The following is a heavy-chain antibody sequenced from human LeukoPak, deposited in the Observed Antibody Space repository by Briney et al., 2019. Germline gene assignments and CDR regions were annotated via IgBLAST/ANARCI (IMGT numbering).Heavy chain of an antibody. CDR1: GFTFSSYE. V-gene: IGHV4-39*01. Sequence: GSLRLSCGASGFTFSSYEMNWIRQPPGKGLEWIGSIYYSGSTYYNPSLKSRVTISVDTSKNQFSLKLSSVTAADTAVYCCARHPYYYDSSGYSGNGYWGQGTLVTVSS. CDR2: IYYSGST. CDR3: ARHPYYYDSSGYSGNGY. D-gene: IGHD3-22*01. J-gene: IGHJ4*02.